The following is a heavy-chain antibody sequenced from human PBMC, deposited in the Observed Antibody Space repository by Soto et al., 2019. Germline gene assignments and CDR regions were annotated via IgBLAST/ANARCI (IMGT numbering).Heavy chain of an antibody. J-gene: IGHJ4*02. V-gene: IGHV3-7*01. CDR2: IKTDGSEK. CDR3: ARSYWYAFDL. Sequence: EVQLVESGGGLVQSGGSLRLSCAASGFTFSNYWMRWVRQAPGKGPEWVADIKTDGSEKYYVDSVKGRFAISRDNAKNSLYLQMNSLRAEDTAVYDCARSYWYAFDLWGQGTLVTVSS. D-gene: IGHD2-8*02. CDR1: GFTFSNYW.